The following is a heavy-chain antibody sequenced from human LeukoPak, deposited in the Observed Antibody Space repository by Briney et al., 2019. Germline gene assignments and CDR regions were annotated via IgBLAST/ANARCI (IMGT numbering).Heavy chain of an antibody. D-gene: IGHD3-10*01. V-gene: IGHV3-21*01. CDR1: GFTFSSYT. CDR3: ARDIPVYDGSGFYYLGWDY. CDR2: ISRGSDNI. Sequence: GGSLRLSCAASGFTFSSYTMNWVRQAPGKGLEWVSSISRGSDNIYYADSVKGRFTTSRDNPKNSLYLQMNSLRAEDTAVYYCARDIPVYDGSGFYYLGWDYWGQGTLVTVSS. J-gene: IGHJ4*02.